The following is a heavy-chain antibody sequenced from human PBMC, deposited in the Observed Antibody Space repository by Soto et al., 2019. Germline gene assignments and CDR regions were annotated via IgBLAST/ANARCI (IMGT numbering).Heavy chain of an antibody. CDR3: AKDTRAILLWFGETTYYYMDV. CDR1: GFTFSSYA. D-gene: IGHD3-10*01. J-gene: IGHJ6*03. V-gene: IGHV3-23*01. Sequence: GGSLRLSCAASGFTFSSYAMSWVRQAPGKGLEWVSAISGSGGSTYYADSVKGRFTISRDNSKSTLYLQMNSLRAEDTAVYYCAKDTRAILLWFGETTYYYMDVWGKGTTVNVSS. CDR2: ISGSGGST.